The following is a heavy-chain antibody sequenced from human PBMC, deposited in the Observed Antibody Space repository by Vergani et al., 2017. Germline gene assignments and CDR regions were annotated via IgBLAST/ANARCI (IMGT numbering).Heavy chain of an antibody. Sequence: EVQLVESGGGLVQPGGSLRLSCAASGFTFSSYDMHWVRQATGKGLEWVSAIGTAGDTYYPGSVKGRFTISRDNSKNTLYLQMNSLRAEDTAVYYCARGNDYGASRNHDAFDIWGQGTMVTVSS. D-gene: IGHD4-17*01. J-gene: IGHJ3*02. CDR1: GFTFSSYD. CDR3: ARGNDYGASRNHDAFDI. V-gene: IGHV3-13*04. CDR2: IGTAGDT.